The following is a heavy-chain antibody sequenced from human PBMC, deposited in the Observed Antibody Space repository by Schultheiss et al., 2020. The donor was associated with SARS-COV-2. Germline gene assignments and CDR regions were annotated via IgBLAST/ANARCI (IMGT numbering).Heavy chain of an antibody. Sequence: ASVKVSCKASGYTFTGYYMHWVRQAPGQGLDWMGWINPNSGGTNYAQKFQGRVTMTRDTSISTAYMELSRLRSDDTAVYYCARGTCSSTSCYLDYWGQGTLVTVSS. CDR1: GYTFTGYY. CDR2: INPNSGGT. V-gene: IGHV1-2*02. D-gene: IGHD2-2*01. CDR3: ARGTCSSTSCYLDY. J-gene: IGHJ4*02.